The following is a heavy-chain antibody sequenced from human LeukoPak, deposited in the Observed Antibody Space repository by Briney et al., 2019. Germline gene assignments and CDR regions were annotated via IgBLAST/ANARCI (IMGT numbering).Heavy chain of an antibody. CDR2: ISAYNGYT. J-gene: IGHJ6*03. CDR3: ASSYDFWSGPGPESYYYYMDV. V-gene: IGHV1-18*01. CDR1: GYTFTNYG. Sequence: ASVKVSCKTSGYTFTNYGVSWVRQAPGQGLEWMGWISAYNGYTNYAQKLQVRVTMTRDTSTSTVYMELSSLRSEDTAVYYCASSYDFWSGPGPESYYYYMDVWGKGTTVTVSS. D-gene: IGHD3-3*01.